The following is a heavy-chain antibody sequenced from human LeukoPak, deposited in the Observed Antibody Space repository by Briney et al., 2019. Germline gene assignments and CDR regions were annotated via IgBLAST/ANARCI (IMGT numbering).Heavy chain of an antibody. D-gene: IGHD5-12*01. J-gene: IGHJ6*04. V-gene: IGHV4-61*02. CDR2: IYTSGST. Sequence: SQTLSLTCTVSGGSISSGSYYWSWIRQPAGKGLEWIGRIYTSGSTNYNPSLKSRVTISVDTSKNQFSLKLSSVTAADTAVYYCARDRRNSGYDKSYYYYYGMDVWGKGTTVTVSS. CDR1: GGSISSGSYY. CDR3: ARDRRNSGYDKSYYYYYGMDV.